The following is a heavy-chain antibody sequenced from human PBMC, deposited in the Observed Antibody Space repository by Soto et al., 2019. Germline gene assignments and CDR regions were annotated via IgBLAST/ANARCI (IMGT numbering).Heavy chain of an antibody. CDR3: AKMVGATLVDY. CDR2: IHHSGST. CDR1: GASISSTSSGDW. Sequence: QVQLQESGPGLVKPSGTLSLTCTVSGASISSTSSGDWWSWVRQPPGKGLEWIGEIHHSGSTNYNPSLKSRVTRSVHQSKTQFSLRLSSATAADTAVYYCAKMVGATLVDYWGQGTLVTVSS. V-gene: IGHV4-4*02. J-gene: IGHJ4*02. D-gene: IGHD1-26*01.